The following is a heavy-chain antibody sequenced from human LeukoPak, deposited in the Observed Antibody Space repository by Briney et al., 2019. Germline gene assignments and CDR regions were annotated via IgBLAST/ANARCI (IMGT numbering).Heavy chain of an antibody. Sequence: SETLSLTCTVSGGSISSGGYYWSWICQHPGKGLEWIGYIYYSGSTYYNPSLKSRVTISVDTSKNQFSLKLSSATAADTAVYYCATYDRVLGFDYWGQGTLVTVSS. J-gene: IGHJ4*02. CDR2: IYYSGST. CDR1: GGSISSGGYY. V-gene: IGHV4-31*03. CDR3: ATYDRVLGFDY. D-gene: IGHD3-22*01.